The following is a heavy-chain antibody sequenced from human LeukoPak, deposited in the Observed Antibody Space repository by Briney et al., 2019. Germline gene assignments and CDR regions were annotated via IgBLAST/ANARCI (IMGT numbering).Heavy chain of an antibody. V-gene: IGHV1-46*01. J-gene: IGHJ4*02. Sequence: GASMKVSCKASGYTLTNHYIHWVRQAPGQGLEWMGIMNPSGGSTSYPQKFQGRVTMTRDTSTSTVYMELSSLRSEDTAVYYCARDRVSGGYVTFDYWGQGTLVTVSS. CDR2: MNPSGGST. CDR3: ARDRVSGGYVTFDY. CDR1: GYTLTNHY. D-gene: IGHD5-12*01.